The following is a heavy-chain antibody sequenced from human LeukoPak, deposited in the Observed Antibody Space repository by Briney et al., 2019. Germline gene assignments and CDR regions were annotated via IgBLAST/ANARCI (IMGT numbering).Heavy chain of an antibody. CDR3: VRESTTVTADAFDI. D-gene: IGHD4-17*01. Sequence: GGSLRLSCAASGFTFSSYSMTWVRQAPGKGLEWVSSISSSSSYIYYADSVKGRFTISRDNAKNSLYLQMNSLRAEDTAAYYCVRESTTVTADAFDIWGQGTMVTVSS. CDR1: GFTFSSYS. CDR2: ISSSSSYI. V-gene: IGHV3-21*01. J-gene: IGHJ3*02.